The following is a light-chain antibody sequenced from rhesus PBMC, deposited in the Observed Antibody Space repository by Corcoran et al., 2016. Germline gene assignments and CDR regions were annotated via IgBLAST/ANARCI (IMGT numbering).Light chain of an antibody. Sequence: DIQMSQSPSSLSASVGDKVTITCRASQGISNALAWYQQKPGKAPKLLIYAGSRLESGVPSRFSVSRSGTDFTLTISSLQPEDFATYYCQQGYSTPHSFGQGTKVEIK. CDR3: QQGYSTPHS. CDR2: AGS. V-gene: IGKV1-33*02. J-gene: IGKJ2*01. CDR1: QGISNA.